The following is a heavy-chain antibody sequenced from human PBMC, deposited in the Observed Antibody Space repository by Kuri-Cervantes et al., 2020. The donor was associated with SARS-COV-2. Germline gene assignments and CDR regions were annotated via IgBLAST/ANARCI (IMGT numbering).Heavy chain of an antibody. V-gene: IGHV3-30*18. J-gene: IGHJ4*02. D-gene: IGHD2-15*01. CDR2: ISYDGNNK. Sequence: GGSLRLSCAVSGFTFTSHAMHCVRQAPGSGLEWVALISYDGNNKFYADSVKGRFTISRDNSKNTLYLQMNSLRAEDTAVYYCAKDQHGIVVVVAAIDYWGQGTLVTVSS. CDR1: GFTFTSHA. CDR3: AKDQHGIVVVVAAIDY.